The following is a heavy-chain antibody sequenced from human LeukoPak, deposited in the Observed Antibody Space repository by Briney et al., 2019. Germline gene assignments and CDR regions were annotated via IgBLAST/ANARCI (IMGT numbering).Heavy chain of an antibody. D-gene: IGHD2-15*01. CDR3: ARGTGGGSCYFD. CDR2: IYYSGST. V-gene: IGHV4-30-4*01. CDR1: GGSISSGDYY. J-gene: IGHJ4*02. Sequence: PSQTLSLTCTVSGGSISSGDYYWSWIRQPPGKGLEWIGYIYYSGSTYYNPSLKSRVTISVDTPKNQFSLKLSSVTAADTAVYYCARGTGGGSCYFDWGQGTLVTVSS.